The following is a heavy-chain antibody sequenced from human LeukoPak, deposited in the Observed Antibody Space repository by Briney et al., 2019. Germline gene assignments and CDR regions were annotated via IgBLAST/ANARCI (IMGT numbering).Heavy chain of an antibody. CDR1: VGTFSSYA. CDR2: IIPILGIA. CDR3: ARDPPCGGDCFLYYFDY. J-gene: IGHJ4*02. D-gene: IGHD2-21*02. V-gene: IGHV1-69*10. Sequence: ASVKVSCKASVGTFSSYAISWVRQAPGQGVEWMGRIIPILGIANYAQKFQGRVTITADKSTSTAYMELSSLRTEDTAVYYCARDPPCGGDCFLYYFDYWGQGTLVTVSS.